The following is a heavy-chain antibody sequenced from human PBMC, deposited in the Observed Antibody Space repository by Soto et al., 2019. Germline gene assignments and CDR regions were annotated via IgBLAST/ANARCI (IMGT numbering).Heavy chain of an antibody. V-gene: IGHV4-59*01. CDR3: AKEQNSGFDY. Sequence: PSETLSLTCTVSGGSISSYYWSWIRQPPGKGLEWIGYIHYSGSTNYNPSLKSRVTISVDTSKNQFSLNLNSVTTADTAVYYCAKEQNSGFDYWGQGTLVTVSS. J-gene: IGHJ4*02. CDR1: GGSISSYY. CDR2: IHYSGST. D-gene: IGHD6-19*01.